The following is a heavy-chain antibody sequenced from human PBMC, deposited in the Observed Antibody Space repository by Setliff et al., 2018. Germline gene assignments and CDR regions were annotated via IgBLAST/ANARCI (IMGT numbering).Heavy chain of an antibody. CDR2: IYYSGST. D-gene: IGHD3-10*01. J-gene: IGHJ6*03. CDR3: ARHKSNGSGSYPSLYMDV. V-gene: IGHV4-39*01. Sequence: PSETLSLTCRVSGGTISSGNYDWGLIRQPPGKGLEWVATIYYSGSTYSNPVLKSRLIISVNAPDNQYSVKLSPVTAAHTAVYYGARHKSNGSGSYPSLYMDVWGKGIMVTVSS. CDR1: GGTISSGNYD.